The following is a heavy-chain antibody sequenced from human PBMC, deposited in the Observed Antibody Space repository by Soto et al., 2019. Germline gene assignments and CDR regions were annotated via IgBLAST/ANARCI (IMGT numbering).Heavy chain of an antibody. CDR1: GFTFSSSA. J-gene: IGHJ6*02. Sequence: GGSLRLSCTASGFTFSSSAMSWVRQAPGRGLEWVSGISGSGAGTYYADSVKGRFTISRDNSKNTLYLQMGGLRAEDAAVYYCAKGPTVFGAVISFDYYYGMYVWDQGTPVTVSS. V-gene: IGHV3-23*01. CDR2: ISGSGAGT. D-gene: IGHD3-3*01. CDR3: AKGPTVFGAVISFDYYYGMYV.